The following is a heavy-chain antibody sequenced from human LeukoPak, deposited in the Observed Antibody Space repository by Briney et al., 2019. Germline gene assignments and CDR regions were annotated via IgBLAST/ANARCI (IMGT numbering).Heavy chain of an antibody. J-gene: IGHJ4*02. V-gene: IGHV3-23*01. D-gene: IGHD3-22*01. CDR1: GFTFSSYA. Sequence: GGSLRLSCAASGFTFSSYAMSWVRQAPGKGLEWVSAISGSGGSTYYADSVKGRFTIFRDNSKNTLYLQMNSLRAEDTAVYYCAKGPYDSSGSDYWGQGTLVTVSS. CDR3: AKGPYDSSGSDY. CDR2: ISGSGGST.